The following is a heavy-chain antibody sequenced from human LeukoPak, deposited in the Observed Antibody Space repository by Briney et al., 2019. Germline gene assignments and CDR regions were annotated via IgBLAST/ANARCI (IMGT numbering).Heavy chain of an antibody. CDR1: GGSISSYY. V-gene: IGHV4-39*01. D-gene: IGHD2-15*01. CDR2: IYYSGKT. CDR3: ARQARYCSGGSCYSGEVDP. J-gene: IGHJ5*02. Sequence: SSETLSLTCTVSGGSISSYYWGWIRQPPGKGLEWIGNIYYSGKTDYNPSLKSRVTISVDTSKNQFSLKLSSVTAADTAVYYCARQARYCSGGSCYSGEVDPWGQGTLVTVSS.